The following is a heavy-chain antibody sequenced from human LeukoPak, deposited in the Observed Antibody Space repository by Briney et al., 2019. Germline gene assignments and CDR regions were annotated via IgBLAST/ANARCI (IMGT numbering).Heavy chain of an antibody. Sequence: SETLSLTCTVSGGSISSYYWSWIRQPPGKGLEWIGYIYYSGSTNYSPSLKSRVTISVDTSKNQFSLKLSSVTAADTAVYYCARGGYTAMANWGQGTLVTVSS. J-gene: IGHJ4*02. D-gene: IGHD5-18*01. CDR3: ARGGYTAMAN. CDR2: IYYSGST. CDR1: GGSISSYY. V-gene: IGHV4-59*12.